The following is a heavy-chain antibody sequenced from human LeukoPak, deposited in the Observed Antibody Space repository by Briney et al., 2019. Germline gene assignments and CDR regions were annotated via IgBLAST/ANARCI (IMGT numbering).Heavy chain of an antibody. Sequence: SETLSLTCTVSGDSVSSGSYYWSWIRQPPGKGLEWIGYIYYSGSTNYNPSPKSRVTISVDTSKNQFSLKLSSVTAADTAVYYCARADTSGYYYYVYWGQGTLVTVSS. J-gene: IGHJ4*02. D-gene: IGHD3-22*01. CDR2: IYYSGST. CDR3: ARADTSGYYYYVY. CDR1: GDSVSSGSYY. V-gene: IGHV4-61*01.